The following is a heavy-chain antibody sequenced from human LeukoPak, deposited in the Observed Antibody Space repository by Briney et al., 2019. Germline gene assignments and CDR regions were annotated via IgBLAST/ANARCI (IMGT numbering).Heavy chain of an antibody. Sequence: GGSLRLSCAASGFTFSSYWMSWVRQAPGKGLEWVANIKKDGSEKYYVDSVKGRFTISRDNAKKSLYLQMNSLRAEDTAVYYCARSSRELRGYAPWEVMPPFDYWGQGTLVTVSS. V-gene: IGHV3-7*01. D-gene: IGHD4-23*01. CDR3: ARSSRELRGYAPWEVMPPFDY. CDR1: GFTFSSYW. J-gene: IGHJ4*02. CDR2: IKKDGSEK.